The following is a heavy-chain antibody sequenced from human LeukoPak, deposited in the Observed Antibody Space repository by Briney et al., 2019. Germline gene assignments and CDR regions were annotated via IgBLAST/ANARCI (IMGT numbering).Heavy chain of an antibody. CDR3: ARDQQLDDY. CDR2: ISSNGGST. V-gene: IGHV3-64*04. D-gene: IGHD6-13*01. J-gene: IGHJ4*02. CDR1: GFTFSSYA. Sequence: PGGSLRLSCSASGFTFSSYAMHWVRQAPGKGLEYASAISSNGGSTYYADSVKGRFTISRDNAKNSLYLQMNSLRAEDTAVYYCARDQQLDDYWGQGTLVTVSS.